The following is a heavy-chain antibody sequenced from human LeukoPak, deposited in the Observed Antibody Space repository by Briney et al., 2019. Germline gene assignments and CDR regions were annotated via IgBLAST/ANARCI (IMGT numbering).Heavy chain of an antibody. J-gene: IGHJ3*02. CDR1: GGSISSGGYY. CDR2: IYYSGST. V-gene: IGHV4-31*03. D-gene: IGHD5-18*01. Sequence: SETLSLTCTVSGGSISSGGYYWSWIRHHPGKGLEWIGYIYYSGSTYYNPSLKSRVTISVDTSKNQFCLKLSSVTAADTAVYYCARDSPSMDTAMVTYAFDIWGQGTMVTVSS. CDR3: ARDSPSMDTAMVTYAFDI.